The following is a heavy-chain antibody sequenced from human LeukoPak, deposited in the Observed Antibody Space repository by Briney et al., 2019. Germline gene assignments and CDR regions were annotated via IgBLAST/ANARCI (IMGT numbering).Heavy chain of an antibody. D-gene: IGHD1-26*01. CDR2: ISSSSSTI. Sequence: PGGSLRLSCAAPGFTFSSYSMNWVRQAPGKGLEWVSYISSSSSTIYYANSVKGRFTISRDNAKNSLYLQMNSLRAEDTAVYYCARDYVVWEMGFDYWDQGTLVTVSS. CDR1: GFTFSSYS. CDR3: ARDYVVWEMGFDY. V-gene: IGHV3-48*01. J-gene: IGHJ4*02.